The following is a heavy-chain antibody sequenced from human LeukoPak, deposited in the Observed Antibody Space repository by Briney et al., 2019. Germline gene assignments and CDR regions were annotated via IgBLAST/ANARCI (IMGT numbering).Heavy chain of an antibody. Sequence: PGGSLGLSCAASGFTFSSYSMNWVRQAPGKGLEWVSSISSSSSSYIYYADSVKGRFTISRDNAKNSLYLQMNSLRAEDTAVYYCASIRWDGYNYRWGQGTLVTVSS. CDR2: ISSSSSSYI. D-gene: IGHD5-24*01. J-gene: IGHJ4*02. CDR1: GFTFSSYS. CDR3: ASIRWDGYNYR. V-gene: IGHV3-21*01.